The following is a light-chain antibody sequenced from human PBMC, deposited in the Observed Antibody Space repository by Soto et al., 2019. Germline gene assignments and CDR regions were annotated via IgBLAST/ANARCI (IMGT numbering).Light chain of an antibody. J-gene: IGKJ2*01. CDR3: QQYNNWPPYT. CDR1: QSVSSN. CDR2: GAS. V-gene: IGKV3-15*01. Sequence: EIVMTQSQATLSVSPGERATLSCRASQSVSSNLAWYQQKPGQAPRLLIYGASTRATGIPARFSGSGSGTEFTLTISSLQSEDFGVYYCQQYNNWPPYTFGQGTKLEIK.